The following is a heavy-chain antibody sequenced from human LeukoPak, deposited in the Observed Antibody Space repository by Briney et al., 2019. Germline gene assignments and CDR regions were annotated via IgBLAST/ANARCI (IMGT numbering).Heavy chain of an antibody. Sequence: SETLSLTCTVSGGSISSYYWSWIQQPPGKGLEWIGYIYYSGSTNYNPSLKSRVTISVDTSKNQFSLKLSSVTAADTAVYYCARCFVSYGVLDWGQGTLVTVSS. CDR3: ARCFVSYGVLD. D-gene: IGHD5-18*01. J-gene: IGHJ4*02. CDR2: IYYSGST. V-gene: IGHV4-59*01. CDR1: GGSISSYY.